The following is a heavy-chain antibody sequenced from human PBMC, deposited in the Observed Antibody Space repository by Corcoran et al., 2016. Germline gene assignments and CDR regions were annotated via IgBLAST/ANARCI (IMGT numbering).Heavy chain of an antibody. CDR3: ARAPGGGSWFDP. CDR2: INSDGRST. CDR1: GFTFSSYW. D-gene: IGHD1-26*01. J-gene: IGHJ5*02. V-gene: IGHV3-74*01. Sequence: EVQLVESGGGLVQPGGSLRLSCAASGFTFSSYWMHWVRQAPGKGLVWVSRINSDGRSTSYADSVKGRFTISRDNAKNTLYLQMNSLRAEDTAVDDWARAPGGGSWFDPWGQGTLVTVSS.